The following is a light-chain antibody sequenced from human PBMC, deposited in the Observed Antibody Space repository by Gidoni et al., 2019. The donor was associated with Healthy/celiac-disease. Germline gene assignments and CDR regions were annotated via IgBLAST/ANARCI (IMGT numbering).Light chain of an antibody. CDR2: DVS. V-gene: IGLV2-14*03. CDR3: NSYKSSSTLERV. J-gene: IGLJ2*01. Sequence: SALTQPASVSGSPGQSITISCTGTSSDVGGYNYVSWYHQHPGKAPKLMIYDVSNRPSGVSKRVSGPKSGNTASLTISGLQAEDEADYYCNSYKSSSTLERVFGGGTKLTVL. CDR1: SSDVGGYNY.